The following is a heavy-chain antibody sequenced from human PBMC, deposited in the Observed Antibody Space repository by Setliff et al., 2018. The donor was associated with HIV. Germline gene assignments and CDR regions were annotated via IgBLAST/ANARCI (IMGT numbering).Heavy chain of an antibody. CDR2: INHSGLS. J-gene: IGHJ4*02. D-gene: IGHD3-3*01. Sequence: PSETLSLTCAVYGGSFSGHYWTWIRQPPGKGLEWIGEINHSGLSNFNPSLKSRLSIPVDTPKNQFSLKLTSVTATDTAVYYCARGGGFWSGQLDYWGQGTLVTVSS. CDR1: GGSFSGHY. V-gene: IGHV4-34*01. CDR3: ARGGGFWSGQLDY.